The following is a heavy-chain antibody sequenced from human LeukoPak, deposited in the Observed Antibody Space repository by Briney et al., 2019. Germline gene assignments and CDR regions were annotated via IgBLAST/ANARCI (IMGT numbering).Heavy chain of an antibody. CDR3: ARDIYGYGSGHGY. D-gene: IGHD3-10*01. Sequence: PGGSPRLSCAASGFTFDCCGMHWVRQAPGQGLEWMGIINPSGGSTSYAQKFQGRVTMTRDTSTSTVYMELSSLRSGDTAVYYCARDIYGYGSGHGYWGQGTLVTVSS. CDR2: INPSGGST. V-gene: IGHV1-46*02. CDR1: GFTFDCCG. J-gene: IGHJ4*02.